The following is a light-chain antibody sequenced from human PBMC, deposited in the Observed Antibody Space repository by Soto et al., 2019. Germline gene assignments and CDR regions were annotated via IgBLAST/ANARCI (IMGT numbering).Light chain of an antibody. Sequence: ENVLTHSPGTLSLSPGERATLSCRASQSISSSYLAWYQQKPGQTPRLLIYHASSRATGIPDRFSGSGSGTDFTLTISRLEPEDFAVDYCQQYGDSLLTFGGGTKVEIK. CDR1: QSISSSY. CDR2: HAS. J-gene: IGKJ4*01. CDR3: QQYGDSLLT. V-gene: IGKV3-20*01.